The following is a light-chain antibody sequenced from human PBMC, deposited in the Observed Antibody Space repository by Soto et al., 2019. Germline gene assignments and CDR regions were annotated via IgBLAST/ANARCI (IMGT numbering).Light chain of an antibody. CDR1: QSISSY. J-gene: IGKJ2*01. Sequence: DIQMTQSPSSLSASVGDRVTITCRASQSISSYLNWYQQKPGKAPKLLIYAASIFQSGVPSRFSGSGSGTDFTLTISSLQPEDFATYYCQQSYSTPVMYAFGQGTKLEIK. V-gene: IGKV1-39*01. CDR2: AAS. CDR3: QQSYSTPVMYA.